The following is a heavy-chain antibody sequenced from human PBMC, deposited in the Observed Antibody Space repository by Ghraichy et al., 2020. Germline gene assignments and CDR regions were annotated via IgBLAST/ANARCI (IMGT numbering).Heavy chain of an antibody. V-gene: IGHV3-30*18. CDR1: GFTFSSYG. CDR2: ISYDGSNK. D-gene: IGHD3-3*01. J-gene: IGHJ6*02. CDR3: AKDWSGYYLYYYYGMDV. Sequence: GGSLRLSCAASGFTFSSYGMHWVRQAPGKGLEWVAVISYDGSNKYYADSVKGRFTISRDNSKNTLYLQMNSLRAEDTAVYYCAKDWSGYYLYYYYGMDVWGQGTTVTVSS.